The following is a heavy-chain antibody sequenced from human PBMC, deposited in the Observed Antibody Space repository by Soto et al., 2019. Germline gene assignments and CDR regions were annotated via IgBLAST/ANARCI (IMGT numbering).Heavy chain of an antibody. CDR3: AKSITARPFDY. Sequence: GGSLRLSCAASGDIFSNYGMSGVRQAPGKGLEWVSGISGSGGSTYYADSVKGRFTISRDNSKNTLYLQMNSLRAEDTAVYYCAKSITARPFDYWGQGALVTVSS. D-gene: IGHD6-6*01. V-gene: IGHV3-23*01. J-gene: IGHJ4*02. CDR2: ISGSGGST. CDR1: GDIFSNYG.